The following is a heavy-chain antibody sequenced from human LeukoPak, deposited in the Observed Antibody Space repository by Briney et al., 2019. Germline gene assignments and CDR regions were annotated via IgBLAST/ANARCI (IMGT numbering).Heavy chain of an antibody. V-gene: IGHV4-61*01. CDR3: ARGDYYDSSGYYPDGYYFDY. J-gene: IGHJ4*02. CDR2: IYYSGST. CDR1: GGSVSSGSYY. Sequence: SETLSLTCTVSGGSVSSGSYYWSWIRQPPGKGLEWIGYIYYSGSTNYNPSLKSRVTISVDTSKNQFSLKLSSVTAADTAVYYCARGDYYDSSGYYPDGYYFDYWGQGPLVTVS. D-gene: IGHD3-22*01.